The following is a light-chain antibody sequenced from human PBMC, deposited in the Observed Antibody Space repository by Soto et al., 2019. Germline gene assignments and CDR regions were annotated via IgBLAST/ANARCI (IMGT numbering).Light chain of an antibody. J-gene: IGLJ2*01. Sequence: QSVLTQPASVSGSPGQSIAISCTGTSSDVGAFNYVSWYQQHPGNVPRLMISEVNKRPSGVSNRFSGSKSGNTASLTISGLQAEDEADYYCSSYTTTYAVVFGGGTQLTVL. V-gene: IGLV2-14*01. CDR1: SSDVGAFNY. CDR2: EVN. CDR3: SSYTTTYAVV.